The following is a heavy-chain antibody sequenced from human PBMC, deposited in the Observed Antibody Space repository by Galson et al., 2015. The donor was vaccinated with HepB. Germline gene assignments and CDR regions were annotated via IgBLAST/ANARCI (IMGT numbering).Heavy chain of an antibody. CDR3: ARDWYFSTPWDTAMVTTFGY. CDR1: GFTFSSYA. J-gene: IGHJ4*02. Sequence: SLRLSCAASGFTFSSYAMHWVRQAPGKGLEWVAVMSYDGSNKYYADSVKGRFTISRDNSKNTLYLQMNSLRAEDTAVYYCARDWYFSTPWDTAMVTTFGYWGQGTLVTVSS. V-gene: IGHV3-30*04. CDR2: MSYDGSNK. D-gene: IGHD5-18*01.